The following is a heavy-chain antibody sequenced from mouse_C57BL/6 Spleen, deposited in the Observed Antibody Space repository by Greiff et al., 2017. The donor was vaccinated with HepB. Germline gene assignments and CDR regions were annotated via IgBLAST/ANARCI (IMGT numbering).Heavy chain of an antibody. CDR2: IDPENGDT. D-gene: IGHD1-1*01. Sequence: EVKLMESGAELVRPGASVKLSCTASGFNIKDDYMHWVKQRPEQGLEWIGWIDPENGDTEYASKFQGKATITADTSSNTAYLQLSSLTSEDTAVYYCTTSGSSYVGFAYWGQGTLVTVSA. J-gene: IGHJ3*01. CDR3: TTSGSSYVGFAY. CDR1: GFNIKDDY. V-gene: IGHV14-4*01.